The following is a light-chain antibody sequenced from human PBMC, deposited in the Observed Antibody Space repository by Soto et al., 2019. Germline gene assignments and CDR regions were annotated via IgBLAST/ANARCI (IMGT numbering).Light chain of an antibody. J-gene: IGLJ1*01. V-gene: IGLV1-40*01. CDR3: QSYDSSLSGDV. CDR2: HNS. Sequence: QSVLTQPPSVSGAPGQRVTISCTGSSSNIGAPYDVHWYQQLPGTAPKLLIYHNSNRPSGVPDRFSGSKSATSASLAITGLQAEDEADYYCQSYDSSLSGDVFGTGTKLTVL. CDR1: SSNIGAPYD.